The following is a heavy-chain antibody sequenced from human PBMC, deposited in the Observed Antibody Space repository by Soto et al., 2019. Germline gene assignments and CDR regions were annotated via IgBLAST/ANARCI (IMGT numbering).Heavy chain of an antibody. J-gene: IGHJ1*01. Sequence: XSVKVSFKASCYTFSSYGIHWVRQAPGQGLEWMGWISAYNGNTNYAQKFQGRVTLTTDTSTGTAYMDLRSLRSDDTAVYYCARERDGSSWSSAEYFQHWGQGTLVTVSS. CDR1: CYTFSSYG. D-gene: IGHD6-13*01. V-gene: IGHV1-18*01. CDR3: ARERDGSSWSSAEYFQH. CDR2: ISAYNGNT.